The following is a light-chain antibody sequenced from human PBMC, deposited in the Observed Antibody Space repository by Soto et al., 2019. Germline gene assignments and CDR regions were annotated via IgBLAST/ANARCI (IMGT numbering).Light chain of an antibody. J-gene: IGLJ1*01. V-gene: IGLV1-40*01. CDR3: RSYDSSLSGSYV. Sequence: QSVLTQPPSVSGAPGQRVTISCTGSSSNIGAGYNVHWYQLFPGTAPKLLIYGNNNRPSGVPDRFSASKSGTSASLAITGLQAEDEADYYCRSYDSSLSGSYVFGTGTKVTVL. CDR2: GNN. CDR1: SSNIGAGYN.